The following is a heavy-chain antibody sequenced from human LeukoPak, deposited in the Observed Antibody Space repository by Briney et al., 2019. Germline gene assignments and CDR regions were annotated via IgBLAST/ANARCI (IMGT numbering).Heavy chain of an antibody. CDR1: GFTFSNYG. Sequence: GGSLRLSCAASGFTFSNYGMNWVRQAPGKGLEWVSSISSSGTYIYYADSMKGRFTISRDNAKNSLNLQMSSLRAEDAAVYYCARGAMGQFDFWGQGTLVTVSS. CDR2: ISSSGTYI. CDR3: ARGAMGQFDF. V-gene: IGHV3-21*01. D-gene: IGHD5-18*01. J-gene: IGHJ4*02.